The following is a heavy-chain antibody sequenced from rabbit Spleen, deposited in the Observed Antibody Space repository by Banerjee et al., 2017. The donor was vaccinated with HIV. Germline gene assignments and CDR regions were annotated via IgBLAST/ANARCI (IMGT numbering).Heavy chain of an antibody. CDR3: TRDSGSGPYIDGYFNL. D-gene: IGHD1-1*01. V-gene: IGHV1S40*01. CDR2: IYTGSTGST. CDR1: GVSFSSSSY. Sequence: QSLEESGGDLVKPGASLTLTCTASGVSFSSSSYMCWVRQAPGKGLEWIACIYTGSTGSTYYASWAKGRFTISKPSSTTVTLRMTSLTVADTATYFCTRDSGSGPYIDGYFNLWGQGTLVTVS. J-gene: IGHJ4*01.